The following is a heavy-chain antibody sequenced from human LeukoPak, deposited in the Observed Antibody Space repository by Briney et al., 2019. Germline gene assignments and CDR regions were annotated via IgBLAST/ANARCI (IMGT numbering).Heavy chain of an antibody. D-gene: IGHD2-2*01. CDR1: GFTFSNFA. J-gene: IGHJ4*02. CDR3: SRYCTSTSCSEAY. CDR2: ISYDGSSK. Sequence: PGRSLRLSCAASGFTFSNFAMHWVRQAPGKELEWVAVISYDGSSKYYADSVKGRFTISRDNSKNTLYLQMNCLRDDDTAVYSCSRYCTSTSCSEAYWGQGTLVTVSS. V-gene: IGHV3-30-3*01.